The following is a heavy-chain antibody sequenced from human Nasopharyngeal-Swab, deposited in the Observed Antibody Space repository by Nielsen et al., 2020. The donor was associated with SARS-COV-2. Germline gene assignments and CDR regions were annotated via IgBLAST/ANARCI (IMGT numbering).Heavy chain of an antibody. D-gene: IGHD3-3*01. CDR3: ARDGLDYDFWSAYFMDV. Sequence: GSLRLSWAASGFTFNNYNFNWVRQAPGKGLEWVSSISSSSSYIYYADSVKGRFTISRDNAKNSLYLQMNSLRAEDTAVYYCARDGLDYDFWSAYFMDVWGQGTTVTVSS. CDR2: ISSSSSYI. CDR1: GFTFNNYN. V-gene: IGHV3-21*01. J-gene: IGHJ6*02.